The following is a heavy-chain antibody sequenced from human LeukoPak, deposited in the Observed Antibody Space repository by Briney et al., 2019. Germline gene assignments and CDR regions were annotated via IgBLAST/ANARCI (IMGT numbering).Heavy chain of an antibody. D-gene: IGHD3-10*01. J-gene: IGHJ4*02. CDR3: SRDSGKKDDY. Sequence: PGGSLRLSCAASDFTFSNYWVTWVRQAPGKGLEWVANINEDGSEKHYLDSVKGRFTISSDNAKNSLYLQMNSLRAEDTGVYYCSRDSGKKDDYWGQGTLVTVS. CDR1: DFTFSNYW. V-gene: IGHV3-7*01. CDR2: INEDGSEK.